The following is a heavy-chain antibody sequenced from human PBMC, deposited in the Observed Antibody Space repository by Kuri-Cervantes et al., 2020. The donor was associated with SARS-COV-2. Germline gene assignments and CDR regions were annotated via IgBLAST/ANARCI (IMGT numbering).Heavy chain of an antibody. CDR1: AYTFSDYY. V-gene: IGHV1-2*04. Sequence: VNVTCMDSAYTFSDYYMYWVRPAAGQGLEWMGWINPNSGGTNYAQKFQGWVTMTRDTSIMTVYMELSRLRSDDTALYYCARGRVRGHIPYYYYRMDVWGQGTTVTVSS. CDR2: INPNSGGT. CDR3: ARGRVRGHIPYYYYRMDV. D-gene: IGHD3-10*01. J-gene: IGHJ6*02.